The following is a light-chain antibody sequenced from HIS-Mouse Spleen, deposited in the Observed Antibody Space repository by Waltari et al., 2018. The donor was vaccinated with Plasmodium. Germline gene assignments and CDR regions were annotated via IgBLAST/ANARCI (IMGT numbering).Light chain of an antibody. Sequence: EIVMTQSPDTLSVSPGERATLSCRARQSVSSNLAWYQQKPGQHPRLLIYGAPTRATGIPARFSGSGSGTEFTLTISSMQSEDFAVDYCQQYNNWPPYTFGQGTKLEIK. J-gene: IGKJ2*01. CDR3: QQYNNWPPYT. V-gene: IGKV3-15*01. CDR2: GAP. CDR1: QSVSSN.